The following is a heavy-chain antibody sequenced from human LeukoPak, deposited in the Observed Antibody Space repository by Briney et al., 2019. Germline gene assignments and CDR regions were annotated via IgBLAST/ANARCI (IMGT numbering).Heavy chain of an antibody. CDR1: GFTFTSYW. D-gene: IGHD4-17*01. V-gene: IGHV3-74*01. CDR2: VDGDGSTT. J-gene: IGHJ3*02. Sequence: GGSLRLSCAASGFTFTSYWMHWVRQAPGRGLVWVSRVDGDGSTTTYADSVKGRFTISRDNAKNTLYLQMNSLRAEDTAVYYCARPQHGDLYAFDIWGQGTMVTVSS. CDR3: ARPQHGDLYAFDI.